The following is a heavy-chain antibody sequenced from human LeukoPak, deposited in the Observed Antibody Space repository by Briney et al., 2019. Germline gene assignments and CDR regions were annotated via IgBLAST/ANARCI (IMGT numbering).Heavy chain of an antibody. CDR3: ARDGDYNWNYRSGFDC. V-gene: IGHV3-7*01. J-gene: IGHJ4*02. D-gene: IGHD1-7*01. CDR1: GYTFSSYW. CDR2: IKQDENDK. Sequence: GGSLRLSCAASGYTFSSYWMSWVRQAPGKGLEWVGNIKQDENDKHYVAYVKVRFSISRDNAKNALYLQMNSLRAEDKAVYYCARDGDYNWNYRSGFDCWGQGTLVTVSS.